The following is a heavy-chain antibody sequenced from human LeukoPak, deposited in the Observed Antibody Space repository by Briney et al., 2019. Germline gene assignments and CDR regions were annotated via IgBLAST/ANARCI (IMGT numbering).Heavy chain of an antibody. CDR1: GDSISTSNSY. J-gene: IGHJ4*02. V-gene: IGHV4-39*07. D-gene: IGHD3-3*01. CDR2: IYYSGNT. Sequence: PSETLSLTCTVSGDSISTSNSYWGWIRQPPGKGLEWIGSIYYSGNTYYNASLKSRVTISVDTSKNQFSLKLSSVTAADTAVYYCAKEYYDFWSGYPHDYWGQGTLVTVSS. CDR3: AKEYYDFWSGYPHDY.